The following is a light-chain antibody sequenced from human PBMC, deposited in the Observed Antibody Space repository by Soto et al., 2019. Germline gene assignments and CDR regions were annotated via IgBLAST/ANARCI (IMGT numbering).Light chain of an antibody. CDR2: DAS. Sequence: DIQMTQSPSALSASLGDRVTITCRASQDIGHYLNWYQHKPGKAPKLLIYDASSLETGVPPGFSGGGSGTDFTLTINNLQPEDVATYYCQQSLNLPLTFGSGTKVDIK. J-gene: IGKJ3*01. V-gene: IGKV1-33*01. CDR1: QDIGHY. CDR3: QQSLNLPLT.